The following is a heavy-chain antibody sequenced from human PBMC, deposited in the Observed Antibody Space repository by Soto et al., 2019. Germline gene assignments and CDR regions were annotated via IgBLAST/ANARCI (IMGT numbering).Heavy chain of an antibody. J-gene: IGHJ3*02. CDR1: GDSIRSHY. V-gene: IGHV4-59*08. CDR2: IYHSGTT. D-gene: IGHD3-10*01. Sequence: SETLSLTCSVSGDSIRSHYWSWIRQPPGKGLEWIGYIYHSGTTYYNPSLQSRVTISVDTSKTQFSLRLSSVTAADTAMYYCARPGGSGILYAFDIWGQGTMVTVSS. CDR3: ARPGGSGILYAFDI.